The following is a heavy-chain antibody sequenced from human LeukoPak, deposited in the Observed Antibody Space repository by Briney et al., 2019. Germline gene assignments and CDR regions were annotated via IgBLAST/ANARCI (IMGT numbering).Heavy chain of an antibody. V-gene: IGHV3-23*01. J-gene: IGHJ5*01. CDR2: ITGSGSSP. Sequence: GGSLRLSCAASGFTFSSYAMTWVRQAPGRGLEWVSTITGSGSSPFYADSVRGRFTISRDNSKNTLYLQMNSLRAEDTAVYYCAKDFSESRIDWSDSWGQGTLVTVSS. CDR1: GFTFSSYA. D-gene: IGHD3-3*01. CDR3: AKDFSESRIDWSDS.